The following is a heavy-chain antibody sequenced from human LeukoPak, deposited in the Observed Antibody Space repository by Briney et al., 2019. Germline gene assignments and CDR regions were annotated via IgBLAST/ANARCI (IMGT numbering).Heavy chain of an antibody. D-gene: IGHD1-26*01. J-gene: IGHJ4*02. CDR2: ISGSGGST. Sequence: GGSLRLSCAASGFTFSSYAMSGVCQAPGRGLEWVSSISGSGGSTYYADSVKGRFIISRDNSKNTVNLQMNSQRAEDTALYYCPKTLVGATAYFDSWGQGTLVTVSS. V-gene: IGHV3-23*01. CDR3: PKTLVGATAYFDS. CDR1: GFTFSSYA.